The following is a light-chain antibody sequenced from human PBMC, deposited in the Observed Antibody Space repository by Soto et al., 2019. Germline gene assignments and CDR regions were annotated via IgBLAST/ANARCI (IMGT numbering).Light chain of an antibody. CDR3: SSYTSSSTLYV. Sequence: QSALTQAASVSGSPGQSSTISCTGTSSDVGGYNYVSWYQQHPGKAPKLMIYDVSNRPSGVSNRFSGSKSGNTASLTISGLQAEDEADYYCSSYTSSSTLYVFGTGTKVTVL. J-gene: IGLJ1*01. V-gene: IGLV2-14*01. CDR1: SSDVGGYNY. CDR2: DVS.